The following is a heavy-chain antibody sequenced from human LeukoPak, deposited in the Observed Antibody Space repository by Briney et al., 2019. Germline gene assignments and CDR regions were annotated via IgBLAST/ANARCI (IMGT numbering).Heavy chain of an antibody. CDR1: GFTFSSYR. V-gene: IGHV3-48*01. CDR2: ISSSSSTI. J-gene: IGHJ4*02. CDR3: ASAGYSSGWYEDY. Sequence: GGSLRLSCAASGFTFSSYRMNWVRQAPGKGLEWVSYISSSSSTIYYADSVKGRFTISRDNAKNSLYLQMNSLRAEDTAVYYCASAGYSSGWYEDYWGQGTLVTVSS. D-gene: IGHD6-19*01.